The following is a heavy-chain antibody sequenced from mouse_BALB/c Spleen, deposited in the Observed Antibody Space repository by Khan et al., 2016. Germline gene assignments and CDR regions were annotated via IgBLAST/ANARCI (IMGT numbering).Heavy chain of an antibody. V-gene: IGHV1-9*01. CDR1: GYTFSNYW. Sequence: QVQLKESGAELMKPGASVKISCKATGYTFSNYWIEWIKERPGHDLEWIGEILPGSGTTNYNEKFKGTATFTAETSSNTACMQLSSLTSEDSAVYYCARGSYWGQGTLVTVSA. J-gene: IGHJ3*01. CDR3: ARGSY. CDR2: ILPGSGTT.